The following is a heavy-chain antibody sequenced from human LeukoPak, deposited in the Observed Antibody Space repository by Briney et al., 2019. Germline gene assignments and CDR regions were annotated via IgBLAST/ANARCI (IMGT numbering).Heavy chain of an antibody. CDR2: INHSGST. D-gene: IGHD3-10*01. CDR1: GGSFSGYY. J-gene: IGHJ4*02. V-gene: IGHV4-34*01. CDR3: ARRGGELF. Sequence: SETLSLTCAVYGGSFSGYYWSWIRQPPGKGLEWIGEINHSGSTNYNPSLKSRVTISVDTSKNQFSLKLSSVTAADTAVYYCARRGGELFWGQGTLVTVSS.